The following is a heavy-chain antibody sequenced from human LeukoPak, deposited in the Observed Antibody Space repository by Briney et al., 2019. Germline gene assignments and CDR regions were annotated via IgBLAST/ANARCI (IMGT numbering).Heavy chain of an antibody. D-gene: IGHD2-2*02. Sequence: SETLSLTCTVSGGSISSYYWSWIRQPAGKGLEWIGRIYTSGGTNYNPSLKSRVTMSVDTSKNQFSLKLSSVTAADTAVYYCARDRLYGDAFDIWGQGTMVTVSS. CDR1: GGSISSYY. V-gene: IGHV4-4*07. CDR3: ARDRLYGDAFDI. CDR2: IYTSGGT. J-gene: IGHJ3*02.